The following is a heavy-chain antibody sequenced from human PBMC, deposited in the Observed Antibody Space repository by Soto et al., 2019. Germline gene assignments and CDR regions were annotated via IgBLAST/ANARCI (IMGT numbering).Heavy chain of an antibody. CDR2: INHSGST. D-gene: IGHD2-2*01. CDR1: GGSFSGYY. Sequence: SETLSLTCAVYGGSFSGYYWSWIRQPPGKGLEWIVEINHSGSTNYNPSLKSRFTISVDTSKNQFSLKLGSVTAADTAVYYCARGDIVLVPAAYYYYYYGMDVWGQGTTVTVS. CDR3: ARGDIVLVPAAYYYYYYGMDV. V-gene: IGHV4-34*01. J-gene: IGHJ6*02.